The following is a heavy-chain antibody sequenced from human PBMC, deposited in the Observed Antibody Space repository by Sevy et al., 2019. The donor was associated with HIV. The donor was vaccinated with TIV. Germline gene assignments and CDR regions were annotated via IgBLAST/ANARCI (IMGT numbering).Heavy chain of an antibody. J-gene: IGHJ6*02. CDR2: ITAYNGNT. D-gene: IGHD1-26*01. CDR1: GYTFTNYG. V-gene: IGHV1-18*04. CDR3: AGEGEVVQTWDAPGVGAKEGLYYYGMDV. Sequence: ASVKVSCKASGYTFTNYGFSWVRQAPGQGLEWMGWITAYNGNTNYAQKFQGRVTMTTDTSTSTAYMELRSLRSDDTAVYYCAGEGEVVQTWDAPGVGAKEGLYYYGMDVWGQGTTVTVSS.